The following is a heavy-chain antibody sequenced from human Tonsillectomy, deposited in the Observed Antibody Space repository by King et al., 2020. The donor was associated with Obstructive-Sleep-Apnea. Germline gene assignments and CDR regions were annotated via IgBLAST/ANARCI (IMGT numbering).Heavy chain of an antibody. CDR1: GASISSTSYC. J-gene: IGHJ6*02. V-gene: IGHV4-39*07. Sequence: LQLQESGPGLVKPSETLSLTCSVSGASISSTSYCWGWIRQPPGKGLEWIGNIDYSGSTNYNPSLKNRITISVDTSKNQLSLRLRSVTAPDTAVYFCTRMVTAAYYYYAVDVWGQGTTVTVSS. D-gene: IGHD2-8*01. CDR3: TRMVTAAYYYYAVDV. CDR2: IDYSGST.